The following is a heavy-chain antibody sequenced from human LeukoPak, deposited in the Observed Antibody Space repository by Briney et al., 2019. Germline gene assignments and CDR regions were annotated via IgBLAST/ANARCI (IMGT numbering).Heavy chain of an antibody. J-gene: IGHJ4*02. Sequence: PSGTLSFTCDVSGGPITQTNYCTWVRQPPGKGLEWIGEVNLQGSTNYNPSLMGRVAISVDTSENHVSLQLTSVTAADTAVYYCAREGGPYRPLDYSGQGTLVTVS. CDR2: VNLQGST. V-gene: IGHV4-4*02. CDR3: AREGGPYRPLDY. CDR1: GGPITQTNY. D-gene: IGHD3-16*01.